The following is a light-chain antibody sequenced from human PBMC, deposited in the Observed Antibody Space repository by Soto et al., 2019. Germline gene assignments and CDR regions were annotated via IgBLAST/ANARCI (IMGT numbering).Light chain of an antibody. Sequence: EIVLTQSPGTLSLSPGDRATLSCRASQSVTSTYFAWYQQKSGQSPRLLIYGASTRATGIPDRFSGSGSGTDSTPTINRLAPDDLAVYFCQHYKGSVTFGRGTKVDIK. J-gene: IGKJ1*01. CDR1: QSVTSTY. CDR2: GAS. CDR3: QHYKGSVT. V-gene: IGKV3-20*01.